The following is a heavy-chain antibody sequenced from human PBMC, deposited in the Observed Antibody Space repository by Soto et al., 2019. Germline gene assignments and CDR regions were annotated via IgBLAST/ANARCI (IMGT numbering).Heavy chain of an antibody. V-gene: IGHV1-3*01. CDR1: GYTFTCYA. Sequence: QVQLVQSGAEVKKPGASVKVSCKASGYTFTCYAMHWVRQAPGQRLEWMGWINAGNGNTKYSQKFQGRVTITRDTSASTAYMELSSLRSEDTAVYYCAGGGGYCSSTSCYYHWFDPWGQGTLVTVSS. CDR3: AGGGGYCSSTSCYYHWFDP. CDR2: INAGNGNT. D-gene: IGHD2-2*03. J-gene: IGHJ5*02.